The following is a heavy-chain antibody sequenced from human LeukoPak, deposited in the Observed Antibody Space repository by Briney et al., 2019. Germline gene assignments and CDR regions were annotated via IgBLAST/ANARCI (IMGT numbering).Heavy chain of an antibody. V-gene: IGHV4-38-2*02. CDR1: GYSISSGYY. CDR2: IYHSGST. D-gene: IGHD3-3*01. J-gene: IGHJ6*04. CDR3: ATISRFGDV. Sequence: SETLSLTCTVSGYSISSGYYWGWIRQPPGKGLEWIGSIYHSGSTYYNPSLKSRVTISVDTPKNQFSLKLSSVTAADTAVYYCATISRFGDVWGKGTTVTVSS.